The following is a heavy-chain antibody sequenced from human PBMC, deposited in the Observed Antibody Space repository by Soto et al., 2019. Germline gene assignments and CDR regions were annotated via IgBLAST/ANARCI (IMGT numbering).Heavy chain of an antibody. CDR2: INHSGST. CDR3: ASAPGGNIVVVDY. Sequence: AETLSLTCAVYGGSFSGYYWSWIRQAPGKGLEWIGEINHSGSTNYNPSLKSRVTISVDTSKIQFSLKLSSVTAADTAVYYCASAPGGNIVVVDYWGQGTLVTVSS. D-gene: IGHD2-15*01. CDR1: GGSFSGYY. J-gene: IGHJ4*02. V-gene: IGHV4-34*01.